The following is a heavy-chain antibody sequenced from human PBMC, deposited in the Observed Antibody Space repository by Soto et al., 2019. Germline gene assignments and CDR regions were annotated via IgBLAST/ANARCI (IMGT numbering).Heavy chain of an antibody. CDR1: GGSIRNVY. J-gene: IGHJ4*01. CDR2: IFHSGNA. V-gene: IGHV4-59*01. Sequence: SEPLSLTCTVSGGSIRNVYWSWIRQAPGKGLEWIGFIFHSGNAKYNPSLKSRVTISVDTSKNQFSLSLDSVTAADTAVYFCARAHAPTLPFDSWGQGTLVTVSS. D-gene: IGHD2-15*01. CDR3: ARAHAPTLPFDS.